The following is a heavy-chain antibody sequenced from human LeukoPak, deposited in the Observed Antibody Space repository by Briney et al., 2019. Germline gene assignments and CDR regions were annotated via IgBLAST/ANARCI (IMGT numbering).Heavy chain of an antibody. D-gene: IGHD3-22*01. V-gene: IGHV1-2*02. CDR3: ARGGNYYDSSGYYPYFYYAMDV. CDR2: INPNSGGT. Sequence: EASVKVSCKASGYTFIDYYMHWVRQAPGQGLEWMGWINPNSGGTKYAQKFQGRVTMTRDTSSSTAYMELSRLTSDDTAVYYCARGGNYYDSSGYYPYFYYAMDVWGQGTTVTVSS. J-gene: IGHJ6*02. CDR1: GYTFIDYY.